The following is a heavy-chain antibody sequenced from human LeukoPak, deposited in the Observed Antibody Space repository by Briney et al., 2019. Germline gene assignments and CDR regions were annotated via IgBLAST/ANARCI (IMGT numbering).Heavy chain of an antibody. D-gene: IGHD3-22*01. CDR3: AREPTYYYDSSGYYSAFDI. V-gene: IGHV3-21*01. CDR2: ISSSSSYI. CDR1: GFTFSNYS. Sequence: GGSLRLSCAASGFTFSNYSMNWVRQAPGKGLEWVSSISSSSSYIYYADSVKGRFTISRDNAKNSLYLQMNSLRAEDTAVYYCAREPTYYYDSSGYYSAFDIWGQGTMVTVSS. J-gene: IGHJ3*02.